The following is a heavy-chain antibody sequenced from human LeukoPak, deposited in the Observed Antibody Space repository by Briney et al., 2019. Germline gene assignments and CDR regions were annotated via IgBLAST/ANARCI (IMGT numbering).Heavy chain of an antibody. CDR2: INSDGSST. CDR1: GFTFSTYG. Sequence: GGSLRLSCTASGFTFSTYGMHWVRQAPGKGLVWVSRINSDGSSTSYADSVKGRFTISRDNAKNTLYLQMNSLRAEDTAVYYCARGDCSSTSCYEYYYYYMDVWGKGTTVTISS. J-gene: IGHJ6*03. CDR3: ARGDCSSTSCYEYYYYYMDV. V-gene: IGHV3-74*01. D-gene: IGHD2-2*01.